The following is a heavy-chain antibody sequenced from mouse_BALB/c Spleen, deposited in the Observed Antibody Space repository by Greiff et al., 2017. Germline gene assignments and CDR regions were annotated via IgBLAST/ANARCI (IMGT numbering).Heavy chain of an antibody. Sequence: FQLQQSGAELVRPGASVTLSCKASGYTFTDYEMHWVKQTPVHGLEWIGAIDPETGGTAYNQKFKGKATLTADKSSSTAYMELRSLTSEDSAVYYSTRYRHSEAMDYWGQGTSVTGSS. CDR2: IDPETGGT. V-gene: IGHV1-15*01. CDR1: GYTFTDYE. CDR3: TRYRHSEAMDY. J-gene: IGHJ4*01. D-gene: IGHD2-12*01.